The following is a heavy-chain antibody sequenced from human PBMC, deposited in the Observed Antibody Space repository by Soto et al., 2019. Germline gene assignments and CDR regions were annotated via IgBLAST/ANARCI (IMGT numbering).Heavy chain of an antibody. Sequence: EVQLVESGGGLVQPGGSLRLSCAASGFLFNTYWMFWVRQAPRKGLLWVSRIKSDGSSTNYADSVKGRITISRDNAKNTLYLQMTSLRAEDTAVYYCAIGGGHYNYLDYWGQGILVTVSS. J-gene: IGHJ4*02. V-gene: IGHV3-74*01. CDR3: AIGGGHYNYLDY. D-gene: IGHD3-9*01. CDR2: IKSDGSST. CDR1: GFLFNTYW.